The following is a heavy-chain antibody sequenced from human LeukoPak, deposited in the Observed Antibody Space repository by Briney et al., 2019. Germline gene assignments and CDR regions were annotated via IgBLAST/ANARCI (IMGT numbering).Heavy chain of an antibody. J-gene: IGHJ5*02. CDR1: GFTFSNYA. CDR3: ARRAPSTSCFDT. V-gene: IGHV3-23*01. CDR2: ISDNAAGT. D-gene: IGHD2-2*01. Sequence: GGSLRLSCAASGFTFSNYAMSWVRQAPGKGLEWVSSISDNAAGTYSADSVKGRFTISRDNSENTLYLQMGSLRADDTAVYYCARRAPSTSCFDTWGQGALVIVSS.